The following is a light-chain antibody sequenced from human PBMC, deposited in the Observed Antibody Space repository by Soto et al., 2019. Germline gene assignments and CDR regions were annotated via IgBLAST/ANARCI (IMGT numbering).Light chain of an antibody. CDR1: GSAVGNYNL. CDR2: EVS. Sequence: QSALTQPASVSGSPGQSITIYCTGTGSAVGNYNLVSWYQQHPGKAPKLMIYEVSERPSGVSNRCSGSKSGNTASLTISGLQAEDEADYYCCSYAGSSTLVFGGGTQLTVL. CDR3: CSYAGSSTLV. J-gene: IGLJ2*01. V-gene: IGLV2-23*02.